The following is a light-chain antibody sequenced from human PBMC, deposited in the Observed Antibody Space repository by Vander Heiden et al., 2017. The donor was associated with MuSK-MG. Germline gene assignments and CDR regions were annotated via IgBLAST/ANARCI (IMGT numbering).Light chain of an antibody. CDR3: RQRKQFPWT. CDR1: LRRLHSDGKTD. CDR2: EAS. Sequence: VMTQTPLSSSVTPVHPASISCKSSLRRLHSDGKTDMNWYLQRAGQPPQLLIYEASNRVHGVSERFIGSGSGTDFTLQISRVEAEDVGVYCCRQRKQFPWTFGQGTKVDIK. V-gene: IGKV2D-29*01. J-gene: IGKJ1*01.